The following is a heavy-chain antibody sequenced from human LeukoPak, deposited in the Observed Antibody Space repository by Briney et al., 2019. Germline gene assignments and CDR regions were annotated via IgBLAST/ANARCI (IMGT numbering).Heavy chain of an antibody. CDR3: ARDSEGWFDP. CDR1: GYTFTGYY. V-gene: IGHV1-18*04. Sequence: ASVKVSCKASGYTFTGYYMHWVRQAPGQGLEWMGWISAYNGNTNYAQKLQGRVTMTTDTSTSTAYMELRSLRSDDTAVYYCARDSEGWFDPWGQGTLVTVSS. J-gene: IGHJ5*02. CDR2: ISAYNGNT.